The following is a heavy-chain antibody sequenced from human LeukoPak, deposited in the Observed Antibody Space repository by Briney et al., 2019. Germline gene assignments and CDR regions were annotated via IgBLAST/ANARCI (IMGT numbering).Heavy chain of an antibody. J-gene: IGHJ4*02. CDR3: ARVYSSGWD. Sequence: PSETLSLTCTVSGGSISSTSYYWGWIRQPPGKGLEWIGSIYYSGSTYYNPSLKSRVTISVDTSKNQFSLKLSSVTAADTAVYYCARVYSSGWDWGQGTLLTVSS. CDR2: IYYSGST. V-gene: IGHV4-39*01. CDR1: GGSISSTSYY. D-gene: IGHD6-19*01.